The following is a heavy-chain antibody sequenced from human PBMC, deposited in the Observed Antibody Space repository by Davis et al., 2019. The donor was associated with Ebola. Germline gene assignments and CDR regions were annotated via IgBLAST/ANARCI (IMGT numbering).Heavy chain of an antibody. Sequence: GESLKISCAASGFTFSGSAMHWVRQASGKGLEWVGRIRNKANSYATAYAASVKGRFTISRDDSKNTAYLQMNSLKTEDTAVYYCTSTAGTNDYWGQGTLVTVSS. CDR3: TSTAGTNDY. CDR1: GFTFSGSA. D-gene: IGHD6-13*01. V-gene: IGHV3-73*01. J-gene: IGHJ4*02. CDR2: IRNKANSYAT.